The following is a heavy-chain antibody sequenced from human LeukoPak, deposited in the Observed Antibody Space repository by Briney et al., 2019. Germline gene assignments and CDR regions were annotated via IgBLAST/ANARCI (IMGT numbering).Heavy chain of an antibody. Sequence: PSQTLSLTFTVSDGAITGYYWGWIRQPPGKGLDWIGHLHYGGSTNYNPSLKSRVTISVNTSKHHFPRKLSSVTAADTAVYYCARGYSTSWTYYFDYWGQGALVTVSS. D-gene: IGHD6-13*01. CDR1: DGAITGYY. J-gene: IGHJ4*02. CDR2: LHYGGST. V-gene: IGHV4-59*01. CDR3: ARGYSTSWTYYFDY.